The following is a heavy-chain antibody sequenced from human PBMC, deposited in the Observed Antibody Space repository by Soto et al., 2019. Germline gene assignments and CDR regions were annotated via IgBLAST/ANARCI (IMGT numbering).Heavy chain of an antibody. V-gene: IGHV1-46*03. D-gene: IGHD2-15*01. J-gene: IGHJ6*02. CDR2: INPSGGST. CDR1: GNTFTSYY. Sequence: QVQLVQSGAEVKKPGASVKVSCKASGNTFTSYYMHWVRQAPGQGLEWMGIINPSGGSTSYEQKFQGRVTMARDTSTSTVYMELSSLRSEDTAVYYCARYGLDLVGMDVWGQGTTVTVSS. CDR3: ARYGLDLVGMDV.